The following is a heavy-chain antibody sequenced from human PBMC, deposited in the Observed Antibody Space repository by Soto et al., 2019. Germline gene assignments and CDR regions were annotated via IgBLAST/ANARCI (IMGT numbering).Heavy chain of an antibody. CDR1: GGSFSGYY. CDR3: ARGGWEVRFDP. Sequence: SETLSLTCAVYGGSFSGYYWSWVRQPPGKGLEWIGEINHSGSTNYSPSLKSRVTISVDTSKNQFSLKLSSVTAADTAVYYCARGGWEVRFDPWGQGTPVTVS. J-gene: IGHJ5*02. V-gene: IGHV4-34*01. CDR2: INHSGST. D-gene: IGHD1-26*01.